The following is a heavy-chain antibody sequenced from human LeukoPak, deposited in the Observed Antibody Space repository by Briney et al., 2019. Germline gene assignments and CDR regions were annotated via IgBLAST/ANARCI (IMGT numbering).Heavy chain of an antibody. CDR1: GFTFSSYS. J-gene: IGHJ4*02. CDR3: ARDLYYYDSSGHYLFDY. V-gene: IGHV3-48*04. CDR2: ISGRSSLI. Sequence: SGGSLRLPCAASGFTFSSYSMNWVRQAPGKGLEWVSYISGRSSLIYYADSVKGRFTISRDNAKNSLYLQMNSLRAEDTAVYYCARDLYYYDSSGHYLFDYWGQGTLVTVSS. D-gene: IGHD3-22*01.